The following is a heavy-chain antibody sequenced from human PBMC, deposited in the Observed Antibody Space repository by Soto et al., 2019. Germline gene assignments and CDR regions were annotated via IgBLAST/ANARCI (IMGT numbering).Heavy chain of an antibody. Sequence: PSETLSLTCAVSGGSIGGVGYSWSWIRQTPGGGLEWIGYMYHSGTFLKSPPLKTRLTMSLDMSKNQFSLTPNSMTAADTAVYYCARAQFYSGSGNYNNLMFDAWGQGIQVTVSS. CDR3: ARAQFYSGSGNYNNLMFDA. D-gene: IGHD3-10*01. J-gene: IGHJ5*02. CDR1: GGSIGGVGYS. CDR2: MYHSGTF. V-gene: IGHV4-30-2*01.